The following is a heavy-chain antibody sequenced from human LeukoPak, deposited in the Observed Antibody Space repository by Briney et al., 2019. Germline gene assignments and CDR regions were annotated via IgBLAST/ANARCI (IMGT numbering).Heavy chain of an antibody. CDR3: ARADHYDFWSGRHWRRWYYGMDV. J-gene: IGHJ6*02. V-gene: IGHV1-69*13. D-gene: IGHD3-3*01. Sequence: EASVKVSCKASGGSFNRYAISWVRQAPGQGLEWMGGIIPIFGTANYAQKFQGRVTITADESTSTAYMELSSLRSKDTAVYYCARADHYDFWSGRHWRRWYYGMDVWGQGTTVTVSS. CDR1: GGSFNRYA. CDR2: IIPIFGTA.